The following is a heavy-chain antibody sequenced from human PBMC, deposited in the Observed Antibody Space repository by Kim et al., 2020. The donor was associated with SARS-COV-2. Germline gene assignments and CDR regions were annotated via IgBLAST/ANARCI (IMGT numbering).Heavy chain of an antibody. CDR3: ARGGWYGDYDY. V-gene: IGHV3-23*01. CDR1: GFTFSSYA. D-gene: IGHD4-17*01. Sequence: GGSLRLSCAASGFTFSSYAMTWVRQAPGKGLKWVSSISNGGDTSYADSVKGRFTISRDNFKSTVYLQMNSLRAEDTAVYYCARGGWYGDYDYWGQGTLVTVSS. CDR2: ISNGGDT. J-gene: IGHJ4*02.